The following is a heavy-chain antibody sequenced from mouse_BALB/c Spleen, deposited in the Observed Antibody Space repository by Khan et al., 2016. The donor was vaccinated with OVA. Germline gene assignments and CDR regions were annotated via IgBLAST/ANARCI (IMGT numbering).Heavy chain of an antibody. CDR3: ARGYGSSWDY. V-gene: IGHV14-3*02. D-gene: IGHD1-1*01. J-gene: IGHJ2*01. Sequence: EVQLQQSGAELVQPGASVKLSCTASGFNIKDTYMHWVKQRPEQGLEWIGRIDPANGNTKYDPKFQGKATITADTSSNTAYLQLSSLTAEDTAVYYGARGYGSSWDYWGQGTTLAVSS. CDR2: IDPANGNT. CDR1: GFNIKDTY.